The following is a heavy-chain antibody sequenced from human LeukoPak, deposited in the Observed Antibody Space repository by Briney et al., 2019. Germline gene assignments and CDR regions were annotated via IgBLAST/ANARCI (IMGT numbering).Heavy chain of an antibody. CDR1: GYTFTSYG. D-gene: IGHD2-2*01. Sequence: ASVKVSCKASGYTFTSYGISWVRQAPGQGLEWMGWISAYNGNTNYAQKLQGRVTMTTDTSTSTAYMELRSLRSDDTAVYYCARDRVVLAAMVAFDIWGQGTMVTVSS. V-gene: IGHV1-18*01. CDR3: ARDRVVLAAMVAFDI. J-gene: IGHJ3*02. CDR2: ISAYNGNT.